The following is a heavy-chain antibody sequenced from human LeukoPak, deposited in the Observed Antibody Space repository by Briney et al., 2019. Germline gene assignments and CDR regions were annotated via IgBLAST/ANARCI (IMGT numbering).Heavy chain of an antibody. CDR1: GFSFSYFA. CDR3: AKDPSSGFADGDAFDI. Sequence: GGSLILSCAASGFSFSYFAMSWVRQSPGKGLEWVAGINSGGGTTFYLDSVKGRFTISRDNPKTTLFLQMNNLRVDDTAVYFCAKDPSSGFADGDAFDIWGQGTRVTVSS. CDR2: INSGGGTT. V-gene: IGHV3-23*01. J-gene: IGHJ3*02. D-gene: IGHD3-10*01.